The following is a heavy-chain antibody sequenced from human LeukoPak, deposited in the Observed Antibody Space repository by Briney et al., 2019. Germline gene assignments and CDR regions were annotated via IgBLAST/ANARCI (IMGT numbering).Heavy chain of an antibody. CDR3: ARLARGDTAMALVTTAFDY. Sequence: GESLKISCTGSGYSFTSYWIGWVRQMSGKGLEWMGMIYPGDSDTSYSPSFQGQVTISADESISTAYLQWSSPKASDTAMFYCARLARGDTAMALVTTAFDYWGQGTPVTVSS. V-gene: IGHV5-51*01. CDR2: IYPGDSDT. CDR1: GYSFTSYW. D-gene: IGHD5-18*01. J-gene: IGHJ4*02.